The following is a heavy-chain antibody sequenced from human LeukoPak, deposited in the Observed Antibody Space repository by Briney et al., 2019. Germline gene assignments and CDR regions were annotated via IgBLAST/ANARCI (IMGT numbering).Heavy chain of an antibody. CDR3: ARDRAEAGNGNWFDP. J-gene: IGHJ5*02. D-gene: IGHD6-19*01. Sequence: GGSLRLSCEASGFTVSSSYMSWVRQAPGKGLDWVSIIYSGGRTKYEESLKGRFNIFRDNSKNSVYLQMNSLRPEDTAVYYCARDRAEAGNGNWFDPWGQGTLVTVSS. CDR2: IYSGGRT. CDR1: GFTVSSSY. V-gene: IGHV3-53*01.